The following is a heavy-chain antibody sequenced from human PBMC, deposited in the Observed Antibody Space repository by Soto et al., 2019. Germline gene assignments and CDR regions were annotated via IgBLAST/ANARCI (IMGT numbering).Heavy chain of an antibody. J-gene: IGHJ4*02. D-gene: IGHD3-16*01. V-gene: IGHV4-59*01. CDR3: ARRYGGNFEY. CDR2: IYYSGST. Sequence: SETLSLTCTVSGGSICSYYWSWIRQPPGKGLEWIGYIYYSGSTNYNPSLKSRVTISVDTSKNQFSLKLSSVTAADTAVYYCARRYGGNFEYWGQGTLVTVSS. CDR1: GGSICSYY.